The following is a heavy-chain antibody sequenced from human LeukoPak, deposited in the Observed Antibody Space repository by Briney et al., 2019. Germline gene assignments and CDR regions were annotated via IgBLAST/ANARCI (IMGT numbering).Heavy chain of an antibody. CDR3: ARVDVVVPAAMRDPENYFDY. V-gene: IGHV1-46*01. D-gene: IGHD2-2*01. CDR1: GYTFTSYY. Sequence: ASVKVSCKASGYTFTSYYMHWVRQAPGQGLEWMGIINPSGGSTSYAQKFQGRVTMTRDTSTSTVYMELSSLRSEDTAVYYCARVDVVVPAAMRDPENYFDYWGQGTLVTASS. CDR2: INPSGGST. J-gene: IGHJ4*02.